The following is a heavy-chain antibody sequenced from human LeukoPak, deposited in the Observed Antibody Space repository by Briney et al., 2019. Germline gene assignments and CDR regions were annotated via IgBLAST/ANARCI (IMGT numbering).Heavy chain of an antibody. CDR2: ISYDGSNK. V-gene: IGHV3-30*04. Sequence: GGSLRLSCAASGLTFSSYAMHWVRQAPGKGLERVAVISYDGSNKYYADSVKGRFTISRDNSQNTLYLQMNSLRAEDTAVYYCARYDSSSWSRIMDVWGQGTTVTVSS. CDR3: ARYDSSSWSRIMDV. CDR1: GLTFSSYA. D-gene: IGHD6-13*01. J-gene: IGHJ6*02.